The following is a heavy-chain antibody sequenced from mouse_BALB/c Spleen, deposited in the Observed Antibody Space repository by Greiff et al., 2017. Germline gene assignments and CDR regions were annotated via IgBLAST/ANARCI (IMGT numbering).Heavy chain of an antibody. V-gene: IGHV2-6-7*01. J-gene: IGHJ4*01. CDR3: ARDYYGSGYYYAMDY. Sequence: QVQLKESGPGLVAPSQSLSITCTVSGFSLTGYGVNWVRQPPGKGLEWLGMIWGDGSTDYNSALKSRLSISKDNSKSQVFLKMNSLQTDDTARYYCARDYYGSGYYYAMDYWGQGTSVTVSS. D-gene: IGHD1-1*01. CDR1: GFSLTGYG. CDR2: IWGDGST.